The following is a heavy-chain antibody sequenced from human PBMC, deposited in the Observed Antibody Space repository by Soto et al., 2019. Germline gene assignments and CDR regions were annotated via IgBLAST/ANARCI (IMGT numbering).Heavy chain of an antibody. CDR3: ATPKGGWHPPFDY. CDR2: ISYDGSNK. Sequence: QVQLVESGGGVVQPGRSLRLSCAASGFTFSSYGMHWVRQAPGKGLEWVAGISYDGSNKYYADSVKGRFTISRDNSKNTLYLQINSLRSEDTAVYYFATPKGGWHPPFDYWGQGTLVTGSS. CDR1: GFTFSSYG. J-gene: IGHJ4*02. D-gene: IGHD6-19*01. V-gene: IGHV3-30*03.